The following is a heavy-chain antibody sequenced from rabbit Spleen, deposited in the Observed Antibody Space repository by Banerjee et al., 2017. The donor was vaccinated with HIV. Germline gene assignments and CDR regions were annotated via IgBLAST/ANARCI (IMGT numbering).Heavy chain of an antibody. CDR3: ARAYIGGTADYALNL. Sequence: QQQLVESGGGLVKPGASLTLTCTASGFDFSGSYWICWVRQAPGKGLEWIACIGTNSGGFTYYANWAKGRFTISKTSSTTVTLQMTSLTAADTATYFCARAYIGGTADYALNLWGPGTLVTVS. CDR1: GFDFSGSYW. D-gene: IGHD1-1*01. CDR2: IGTNSGGFT. J-gene: IGHJ4*01. V-gene: IGHV1S45*01.